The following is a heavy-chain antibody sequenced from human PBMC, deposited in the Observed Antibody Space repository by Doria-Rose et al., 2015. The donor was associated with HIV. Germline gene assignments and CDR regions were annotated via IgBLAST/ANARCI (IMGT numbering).Heavy chain of an antibody. V-gene: IGHV2-26*01. CDR1: GVSLSSPGMG. J-gene: IGHJ4*02. D-gene: IGHD6-13*01. CDR3: ARIKSSRWYHKYYFDF. CDR2: MFSDDDR. Sequence: QVTLKESGPVLVKPTETLTLTCTVSGVSLSSPGMGVSWIRQPPGKALEWLANMFSDDDRSNKTSLKSRLTISRVTSKSQVVLTMTDMDPVDTATYYCARIKSSRWYHKYYFDFWGQGTLVIVSA.